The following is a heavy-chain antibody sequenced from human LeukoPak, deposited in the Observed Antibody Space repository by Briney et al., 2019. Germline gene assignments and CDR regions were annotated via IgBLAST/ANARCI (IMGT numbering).Heavy chain of an antibody. CDR2: ISWNSGSI. CDR1: GFTFDDYA. D-gene: IGHD3-22*01. J-gene: IGHJ6*02. Sequence: GGSLRLSCAASGFTFDDYAMRWVRQAPGKGLEWVSGISWNSGSIGYADSVKGRFTISRDNAKNSLYLQMNSLRAEDTALYYCAKESEIEGYYYGMDVWGQGATVTVSS. V-gene: IGHV3-9*01. CDR3: AKESEIEGYYYGMDV.